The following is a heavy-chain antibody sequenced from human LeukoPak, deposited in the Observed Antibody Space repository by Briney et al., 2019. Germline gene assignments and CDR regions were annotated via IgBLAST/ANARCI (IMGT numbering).Heavy chain of an antibody. CDR1: GYTFTSYG. CDR3: ARGLLGDYGMDV. V-gene: IGHV1-18*04. D-gene: IGHD5-18*01. Sequence: ASVKVSFKASGYTFTSYGINWVRQAPGQGVEGMGWISAYNDNTNYAQKLQGRVTMTTDTSTSTAYMELRSLRSDDTAVYYCARGLLGDYGMDVWGKGTTVTVSS. J-gene: IGHJ6*04. CDR2: ISAYNDNT.